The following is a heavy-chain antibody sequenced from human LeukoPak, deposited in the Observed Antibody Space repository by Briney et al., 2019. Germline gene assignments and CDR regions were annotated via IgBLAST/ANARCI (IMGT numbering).Heavy chain of an antibody. CDR1: GFTFSNAW. D-gene: IGHD3-10*01. CDR2: IKSKTDGGTT. J-gene: IGHJ4*02. Sequence: PGGSLRLSCAASGFTFSNAWMSWVRQAPGKGLEWVGRIKSKTDGGTTDYAAPVKGSFTISRDDSKNTLYLQMNSLKTEDTAVYYCTTDAGSSLVDYWGQGTLVTVSS. CDR3: TTDAGSSLVDY. V-gene: IGHV3-15*01.